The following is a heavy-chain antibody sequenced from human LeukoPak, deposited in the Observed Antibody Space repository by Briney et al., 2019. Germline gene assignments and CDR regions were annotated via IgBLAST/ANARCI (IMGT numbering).Heavy chain of an antibody. CDR1: GYTFTGYY. V-gene: IGHV1-2*02. CDR3: ARTDDYGDETVAY. J-gene: IGHJ4*02. D-gene: IGHD4-17*01. Sequence: ASVKVSCKASGYTFTGYYMHWVRQAPGQGLEWMGWINPNSGGTNYAQKFQGRVTMTRDTSISTAYMELSRLRSDDTAVYYCARTDDYGDETVAYWGQGTLVTASS. CDR2: INPNSGGT.